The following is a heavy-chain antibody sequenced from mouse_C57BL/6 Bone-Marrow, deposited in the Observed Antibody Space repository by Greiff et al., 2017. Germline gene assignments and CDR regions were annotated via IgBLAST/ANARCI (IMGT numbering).Heavy chain of an antibody. J-gene: IGHJ2*01. V-gene: IGHV1-54*01. Sequence: QVQLQQSGAELVRPGTSVKVSCKASGYAFTNYLIEWVKQRPGQGLEWIGVINPGSGGTNYNEKFKGKATLTADKSSSSAYMQLRSLTSEYSAVYFCARSYYSNYDWGQGTALTVSS. CDR2: INPGSGGT. CDR1: GYAFTNYL. D-gene: IGHD2-5*01. CDR3: ARSYYSNYD.